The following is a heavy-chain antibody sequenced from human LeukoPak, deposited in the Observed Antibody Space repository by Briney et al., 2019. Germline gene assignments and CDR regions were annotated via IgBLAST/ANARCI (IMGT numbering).Heavy chain of an antibody. Sequence: PGGSLRLSCAASGFTFSSYAMHWVRQAPGKGLEWVAVISYDGSNKYYADSVKGRFTVSRDNSKNTLYLQMNSLRAEDTAVYYCARGLATSLEEGDAFDIWGQGTMVTVSS. J-gene: IGHJ3*02. CDR1: GFTFSSYA. D-gene: IGHD2-2*01. CDR2: ISYDGSNK. CDR3: ARGLATSLEEGDAFDI. V-gene: IGHV3-30*04.